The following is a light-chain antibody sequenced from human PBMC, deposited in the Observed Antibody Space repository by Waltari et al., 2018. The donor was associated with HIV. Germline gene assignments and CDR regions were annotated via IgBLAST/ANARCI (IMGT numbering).Light chain of an antibody. CDR3: CSNAGSSTWV. Sequence: QSALTQPPSVSGSPGQSTTISCTGNSWDVGYIDFVYWYQDHPVKSPKLMIYEVSKPSSGVSNRFSGTKAGNAASLTISGLQADDEADYCCCSNAGSSTWVFGGGTKLTVL. V-gene: IGLV2-23*02. J-gene: IGLJ3*02. CDR1: SWDVGYIDF. CDR2: EVS.